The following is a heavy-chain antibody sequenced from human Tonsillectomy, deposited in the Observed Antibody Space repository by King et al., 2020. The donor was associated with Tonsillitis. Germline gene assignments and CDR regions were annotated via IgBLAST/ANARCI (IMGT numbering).Heavy chain of an antibody. D-gene: IGHD4-17*01. Sequence: QLVQSGGGLVQPGGSLRLSCAASGFTFSSYSMNWVRQAPGKGLEWVSYISSSSSTIYYADSVKGRFTISRDNAKNSRYLQMNSLRAEDTAVYYCAILGYGDYYYYMDVWGKGTTVTVSS. CDR1: GFTFSSYS. V-gene: IGHV3-48*01. CDR3: AILGYGDYYYYMDV. J-gene: IGHJ6*03. CDR2: ISSSSSTI.